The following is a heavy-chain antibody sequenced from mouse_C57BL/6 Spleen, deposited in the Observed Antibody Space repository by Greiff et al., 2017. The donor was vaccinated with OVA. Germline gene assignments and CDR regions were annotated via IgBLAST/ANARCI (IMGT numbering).Heavy chain of an antibody. CDR3: ARKADYSSYGDY. J-gene: IGHJ2*01. D-gene: IGHD2-5*01. CDR2: IDPSDSYT. V-gene: IGHV1-69*01. CDR1: GYTFTSYW. Sequence: QVQLQQPGAELVMPGASVKLSCKASGYTFTSYWMHWVKQRPGQGLEWIGEIDPSDSYTNYNQKFKGKSTLTVDKSSSTAYMQLSSLTSEDSAVYYCARKADYSSYGDYWGKGTTLTVSS.